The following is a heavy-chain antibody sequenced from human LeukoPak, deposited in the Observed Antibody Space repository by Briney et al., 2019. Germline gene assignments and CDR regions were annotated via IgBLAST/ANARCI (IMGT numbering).Heavy chain of an antibody. Sequence: GASVKVSCKATGGTFSSYAISWVRQAPGQGLEWMGGIIPIFGTANYAQKFQGRVTITADESTSTAYMELSSLRSEDTAVYYCASIGPTCTSCYADAFDIWGQGTMVTVSS. CDR2: IIPIFGTA. CDR1: GGTFSSYA. D-gene: IGHD2-2*01. J-gene: IGHJ3*02. V-gene: IGHV1-69*13. CDR3: ASIGPTCTSCYADAFDI.